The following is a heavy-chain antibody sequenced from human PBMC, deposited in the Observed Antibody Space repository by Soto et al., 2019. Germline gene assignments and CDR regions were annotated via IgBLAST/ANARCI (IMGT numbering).Heavy chain of an antibody. D-gene: IGHD3-16*02. Sequence: SETLSLTCAVSGGSISSSNWLSWFLQPPWKGLEWIGEMYHSGSTNYNPSLKSRVTISVDKSKNQFSLKLSSVTAADTAVYYCARDHKAKRSYDYVWGSYRHYYYYYGMDVWGQGTTVTVSS. J-gene: IGHJ6*02. CDR2: MYHSGST. V-gene: IGHV4-4*02. CDR3: ARDHKAKRSYDYVWGSYRHYYYYYGMDV. CDR1: GGSISSSNW.